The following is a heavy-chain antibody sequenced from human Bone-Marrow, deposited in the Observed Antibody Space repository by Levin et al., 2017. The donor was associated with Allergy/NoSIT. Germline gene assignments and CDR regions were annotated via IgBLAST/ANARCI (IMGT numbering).Heavy chain of an antibody. CDR3: AKSGFDSYFYMDF. D-gene: IGHD5-12*01. J-gene: IGHJ6*03. Sequence: GGSLRLSCAASRFSFNIYGMHWVRQAPGKGLEWVSFISYDGSQKYYADSVKGRSTIPRDNSQTTLYLQMDSLRTDDSAVYFCAKSGFDSYFYMDFWGKGTTVTVSS. CDR1: RFSFNIYG. V-gene: IGHV3-30*18. CDR2: ISYDGSQK.